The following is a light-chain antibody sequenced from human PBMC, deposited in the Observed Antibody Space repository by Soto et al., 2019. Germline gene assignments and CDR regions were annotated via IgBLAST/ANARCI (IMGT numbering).Light chain of an antibody. CDR3: QQNGRSPPWT. CDR1: QSVSSSY. V-gene: IGKV3-20*01. Sequence: IVLTQSPGTLSLSPGERATLSCSASQSVSSSYLVWYQQKPGQAPRLLIYGASIRATGIPDRFSGSGSGTDFTLTISRLEPEDFAVYYCQQNGRSPPWTFGQGTKV. CDR2: GAS. J-gene: IGKJ1*01.